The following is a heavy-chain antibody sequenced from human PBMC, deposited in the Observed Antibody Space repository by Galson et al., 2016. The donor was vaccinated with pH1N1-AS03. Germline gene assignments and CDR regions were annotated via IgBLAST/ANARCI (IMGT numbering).Heavy chain of an antibody. CDR3: AREVRISFGGGRWYFDL. J-gene: IGHJ2*01. CDR1: GGSFTYYY. V-gene: IGHV4-59*01. Sequence: ETLSLTCNVSGGSFTYYYWSWIRQPPGKEMEWIGYMYQSGTTTYNPSLQSRVTMSVDTSKKQFSLTLTAVTAADTAVYYCAREVRISFGGGRWYFDLWGRGTLVTVSS. D-gene: IGHD3-16*01. CDR2: MYQSGTT.